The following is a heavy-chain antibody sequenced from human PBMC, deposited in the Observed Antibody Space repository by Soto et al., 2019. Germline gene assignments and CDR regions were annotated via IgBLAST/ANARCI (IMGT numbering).Heavy chain of an antibody. V-gene: IGHV3-33*01. CDR3: ARGPEHYYDSSGCMDV. D-gene: IGHD3-22*01. CDR2: IWYDVSNK. Sequence: PGGSLRLSCAASGFTFSSYGMHWVRQAPGKGLERVAVIWYDVSNKYYADSVKGRFTISRDNSKHTLYLQMNRLKAEHTAVYYCARGPEHYYDSSGCMDVWGQGTTVAVCS. J-gene: IGHJ6*02. CDR1: GFTFSSYG.